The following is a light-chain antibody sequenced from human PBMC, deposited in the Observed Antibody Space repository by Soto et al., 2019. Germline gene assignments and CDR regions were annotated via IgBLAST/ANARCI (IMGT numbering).Light chain of an antibody. J-gene: IGKJ5*01. CDR1: QTISNY. CDR3: QQSYNTPIT. CDR2: AAS. V-gene: IGKV1-39*01. Sequence: DIEMTQSPSSLSASLGDRFTVTCRASQTISNYLNWYQQKSGRAPELLVYAASNLQSGVPSRFTGSGSGTHFTLTISGLEPADFATYFCQQSYNTPITFGQGTRLEIK.